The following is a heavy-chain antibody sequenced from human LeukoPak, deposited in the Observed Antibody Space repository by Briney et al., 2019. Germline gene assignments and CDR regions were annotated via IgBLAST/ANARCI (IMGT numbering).Heavy chain of an antibody. J-gene: IGHJ4*02. D-gene: IGHD1-20*01. CDR3: ARVGYNWKYYFDY. Sequence: GGSLRLSCAASGFTFSSYSMNWVRQAPGKGLEWVSSISSSSSYIYYADSVKGRFTISRDNAKNSLYLRMNSLRAEDTAVYYCARVGYNWKYYFDYWGQGTLVTVSS. CDR2: ISSSSSYI. CDR1: GFTFSSYS. V-gene: IGHV3-21*01.